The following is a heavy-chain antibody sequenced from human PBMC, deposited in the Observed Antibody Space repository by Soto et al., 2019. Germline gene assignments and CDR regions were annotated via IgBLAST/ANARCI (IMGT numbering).Heavy chain of an antibody. Sequence: EVQLLESGGGLVQPGGSLRLSCAASGFTFSSYAMSWVRQAPGKGLEWVSAISGSGGSTYYADSVKGRFTISRDNSKNTLDLQMNSLRAEDTAVYYCAKGRSRDYYYYGMDVWGQGTTVTVSS. CDR1: GFTFSSYA. CDR2: ISGSGGST. CDR3: AKGRSRDYYYYGMDV. V-gene: IGHV3-23*01. J-gene: IGHJ6*02.